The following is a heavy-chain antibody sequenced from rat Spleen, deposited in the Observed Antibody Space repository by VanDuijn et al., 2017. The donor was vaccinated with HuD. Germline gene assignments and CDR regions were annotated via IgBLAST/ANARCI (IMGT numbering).Heavy chain of an antibody. Sequence: QVRLKESGPGLVQPSQTLSLTCTVSGFSLISYAVNWVRQPPGKGLEWMGLMWSGGRTSYNSALKSRLSISRDTSKNQVFLKMNSLQTDDTGTYYCTRDEGGIPYYFDYWGQGASVTVSS. J-gene: IGHJ4*01. CDR1: GFSLISYA. CDR3: TRDEGGIPYYFDY. CDR2: MWSGGRT. V-gene: IGHV2-15*01. D-gene: IGHD1-1*01.